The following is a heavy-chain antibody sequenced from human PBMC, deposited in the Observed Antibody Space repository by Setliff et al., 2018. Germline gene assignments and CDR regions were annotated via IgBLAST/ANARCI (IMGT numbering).Heavy chain of an antibody. CDR3: ARGYPVTFDI. Sequence: PGGSLRLSCAASGFAFSNYEMNWVRQAPGKGLEWISYISNSDPTIYYADSVKGRFTVSSDNAKNSLYLQMNSLRAEDTAVYYCARGYPVTFDIWGQGTMVTVSS. V-gene: IGHV3-48*03. J-gene: IGHJ3*02. D-gene: IGHD1-1*01. CDR2: ISNSDPTI. CDR1: GFAFSNYE.